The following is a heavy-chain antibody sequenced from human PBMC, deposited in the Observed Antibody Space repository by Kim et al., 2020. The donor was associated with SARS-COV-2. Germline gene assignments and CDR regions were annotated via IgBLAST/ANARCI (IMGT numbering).Heavy chain of an antibody. J-gene: IGHJ4*02. CDR1: GFTFSNAW. V-gene: IGHV3-15*01. CDR3: TTGDYSGYDLFDY. D-gene: IGHD5-12*01. CDR2: IKSKTDGGTT. Sequence: GGSLRLSCAASGFTFSNAWMSWVRQAPGKGLEWVGRIKSKTDGGTTDYAAPVKGRFTISRDDSKNTLYLQMNSLKTEDTAVYYCTTGDYSGYDLFDYWGQGTLVTVS.